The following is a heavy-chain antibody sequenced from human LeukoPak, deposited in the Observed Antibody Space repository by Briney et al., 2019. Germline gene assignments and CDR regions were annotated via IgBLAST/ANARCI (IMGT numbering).Heavy chain of an antibody. CDR1: GFTFSSYG. J-gene: IGHJ4*02. CDR3: AKDLDHGDYVFDY. V-gene: IGHV3-30*18. D-gene: IGHD4-17*01. CDR2: ISYDGSNK. Sequence: PGGSLRLSCAASGFTFSSYGMHWVRQAPGKGLEWVAVISYDGSNKYYADSVKGQFTISRDNSKNTLYLQMNSLRAEDTAVYYCAKDLDHGDYVFDYWGQGTLVTVSS.